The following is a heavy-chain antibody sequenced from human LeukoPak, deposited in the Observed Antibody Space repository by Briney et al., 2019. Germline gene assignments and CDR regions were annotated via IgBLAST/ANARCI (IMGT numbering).Heavy chain of an antibody. Sequence: GASVKVSCKASGYTFTGYYMHWVRQAPGQGLEWMGWINPNSGGTNYAQKFQGRVTMTRDTSISTAYMELSRLKSDDTAVYYCARGYGSGSTSYFYYYGMDVWGQGTTVTVSS. J-gene: IGHJ6*02. CDR3: ARGYGSGSTSYFYYYGMDV. CDR2: INPNSGGT. D-gene: IGHD3-10*01. V-gene: IGHV1-2*02. CDR1: GYTFTGYY.